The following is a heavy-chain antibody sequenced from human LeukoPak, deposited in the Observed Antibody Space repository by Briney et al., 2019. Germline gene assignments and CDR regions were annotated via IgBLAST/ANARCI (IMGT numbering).Heavy chain of an antibody. D-gene: IGHD1-14*01. Sequence: GGSLRLSCAASGFTFSGSAMSWVRQAPGRGLEWVSGISIGGDYTYYADSVKGRFTISRDNSKNTLSLQMSNLRAEDTAIYYCAKLHSATITADFDHWGQGTLVTVSS. J-gene: IGHJ4*02. V-gene: IGHV3-23*01. CDR3: AKLHSATITADFDH. CDR2: ISIGGDYT. CDR1: GFTFSGSA.